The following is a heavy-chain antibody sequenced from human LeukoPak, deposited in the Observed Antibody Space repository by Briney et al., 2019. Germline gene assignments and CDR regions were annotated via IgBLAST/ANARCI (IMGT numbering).Heavy chain of an antibody. CDR2: SDTDGDT. CDR1: GFTSRNSV. V-gene: IGHV3-23*01. CDR3: ARAPTTVVTVGAFDI. Sequence: GGSLRLSCAASGFTSRNSVMSWVRQPPGKGLEWVSSSDTDGDTQYADSVKGRFTISRDNSKNTLYLQMNSLRAEDTAVYYCARAPTTVVTVGAFDIWGQGTMVTVSS. D-gene: IGHD4-23*01. J-gene: IGHJ3*02.